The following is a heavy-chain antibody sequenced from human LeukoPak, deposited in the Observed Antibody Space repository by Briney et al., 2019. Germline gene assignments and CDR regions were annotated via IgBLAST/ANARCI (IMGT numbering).Heavy chain of an antibody. J-gene: IGHJ4*02. CDR2: TYYRSKWYN. Sequence: SQTLSLTCAISGVSVSSDSASWSWVRQSPSRGLEWLGRTYYRSKWYNDYAGSVEGRIAINPDTSKNHFSLQLHSVTPEDTAVYYCASSLAAVGGSAFFDYWGQGILVTVSS. V-gene: IGHV6-1*01. D-gene: IGHD6-19*01. CDR3: ASSLAAVGGSAFFDY. CDR1: GVSVSSDSAS.